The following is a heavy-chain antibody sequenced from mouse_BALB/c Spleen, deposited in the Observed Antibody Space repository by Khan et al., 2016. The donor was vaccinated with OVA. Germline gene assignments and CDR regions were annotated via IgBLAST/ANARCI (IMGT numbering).Heavy chain of an antibody. Sequence: EVKLLESGPGLVKPSQSLSLTCTVTGYSITSNYAWNWIRQFPGNKLEWMGYISYSGRTSYIPSLNSRISITRDTSKNQFFLQLNSVTTEDTATYYCARGNYYGYAMDYWGQGTSVTVSS. J-gene: IGHJ4*01. CDR3: ARGNYYGYAMDY. V-gene: IGHV3-2*02. CDR2: ISYSGRT. CDR1: GYSITSNYA. D-gene: IGHD1-1*01.